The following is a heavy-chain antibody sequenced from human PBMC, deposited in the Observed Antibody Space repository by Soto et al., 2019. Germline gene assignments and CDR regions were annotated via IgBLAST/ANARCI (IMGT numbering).Heavy chain of an antibody. J-gene: IGHJ3*02. CDR1: GYTFTSYD. V-gene: IGHV1-46*03. Sequence: ASAQVSCKASGYTFTSYDINWVRQPTGQGLEWMGIINPNGGSTSYSQKFQGRVTMTRDTSTSTVDMELSSLRSEDTAVYYCARRGSCSGGSCYGAFDIWGQGTMVTGSS. CDR2: INPNGGST. CDR3: ARRGSCSGGSCYGAFDI. D-gene: IGHD2-15*01.